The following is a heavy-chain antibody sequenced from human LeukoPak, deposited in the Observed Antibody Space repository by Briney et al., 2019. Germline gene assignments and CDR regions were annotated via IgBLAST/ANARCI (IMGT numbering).Heavy chain of an antibody. Sequence: QPGGSLRLSCAASGFTFSSYAMSWVRQAPGMGLEWVSAISGSGGSTYYADSVKGRFTISRDNSKNTLYLQMNSLRAEDTAVYYCSGSSWYFDYWGQGTLVTVSS. CDR3: SGSSWYFDY. V-gene: IGHV3-23*01. D-gene: IGHD6-13*01. J-gene: IGHJ4*02. CDR2: ISGSGGST. CDR1: GFTFSSYA.